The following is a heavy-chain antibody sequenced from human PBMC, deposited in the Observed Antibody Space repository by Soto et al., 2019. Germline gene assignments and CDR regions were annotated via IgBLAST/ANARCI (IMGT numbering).Heavy chain of an antibody. CDR1: GFTLSNYE. D-gene: IGHD3-10*01. J-gene: IGHJ4*02. Sequence: EVQLVKSGGGLVQPGGSLRLSCAASGFTLSNYEMNWVRQAPGKGLEWLSHISSSGGSTYYADSVKGRFTISRDNANNSLYLQMNSLRDEDTAVYYCASHMVRGGEGYWGQGTLVTVSS. V-gene: IGHV3-48*03. CDR3: ASHMVRGGEGY. CDR2: ISSSGGST.